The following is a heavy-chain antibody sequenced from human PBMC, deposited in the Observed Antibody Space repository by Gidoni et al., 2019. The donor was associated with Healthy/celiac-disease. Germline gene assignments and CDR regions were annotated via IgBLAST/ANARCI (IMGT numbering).Heavy chain of an antibody. J-gene: IGHJ4*02. V-gene: IGHV3-15*01. CDR1: GFTFSNAW. CDR3: TTVVSH. CDR2: IKSKADGGTT. Sequence: EVQLVESGGGLVKTGGYLRLSGEASGFTFSNAWMSWVRQASGKGLGCVGRIKSKADGGTTDYAAPVKGRFTISRDDSKSPLSLQMNSLKTADTAVYYCTTVVSHWGQGTLVTVSS.